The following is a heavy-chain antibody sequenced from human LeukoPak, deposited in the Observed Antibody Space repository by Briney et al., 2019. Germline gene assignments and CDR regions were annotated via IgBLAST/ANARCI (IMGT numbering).Heavy chain of an antibody. D-gene: IGHD2-2*01. V-gene: IGHV3-33*01. CDR3: ARDRGYCSSTSCYDPNFDY. J-gene: IGHJ4*02. Sequence: GGSLRLSCAASGFTFSSYGMHWVRQAPGKGLEWVAVIWYDGSNKYYADSVKGRFTISRDNSKNTLYLQMNSLRAEDTAVYYCARDRGYCSSTSCYDPNFDYWGQGTLVTVSS. CDR2: IWYDGSNK. CDR1: GFTFSSYG.